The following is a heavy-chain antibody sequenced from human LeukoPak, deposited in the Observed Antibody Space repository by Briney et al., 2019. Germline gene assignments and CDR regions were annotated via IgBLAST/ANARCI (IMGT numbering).Heavy chain of an antibody. Sequence: ASVKVSCKASVYTFTSYDINWVRQATGQGREWMGWMNSNRCNTGYAQEFQGRVTITRNTSLSTAYMEQSSLRSEDTAVYYCARVPSGYKRGYYFDYWGQGTLVTVSS. J-gene: IGHJ4*02. CDR2: MNSNRCNT. CDR3: ARVPSGYKRGYYFDY. V-gene: IGHV1-8*01. CDR1: VYTFTSYD. D-gene: IGHD5-24*01.